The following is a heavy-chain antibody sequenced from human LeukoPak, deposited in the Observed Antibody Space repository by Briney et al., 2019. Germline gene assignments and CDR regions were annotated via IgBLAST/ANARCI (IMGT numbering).Heavy chain of an antibody. D-gene: IGHD3-10*01. J-gene: IGHJ6*03. Sequence: ASVKVSCKASGYTFTSYGISWVRQAPGQGLEWMGWISAYNGNTNYAQKLQGRVTMTTDTSTSTAYMELRSLRSDDTAVYYCARAQNYHGSGSYLDYYYYMDVWGKGTTVTVSS. CDR2: ISAYNGNT. V-gene: IGHV1-18*01. CDR1: GYTFTSYG. CDR3: ARAQNYHGSGSYLDYYYYMDV.